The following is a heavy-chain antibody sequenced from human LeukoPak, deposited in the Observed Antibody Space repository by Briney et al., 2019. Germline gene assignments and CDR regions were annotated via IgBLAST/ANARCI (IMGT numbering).Heavy chain of an antibody. CDR2: IWYDGSNK. Sequence: HPGRSLRLSCAASGFTFSSYGMHSVRQAPGKGLEWVAVIWYDGSNKYYADSVKGRFTISRDNSKNTLYLQMNSLRAEDTAAYYCARWGDCSGGSGYSEGYYYGMDVWGQGTTVTVS. J-gene: IGHJ6*02. CDR3: ARWGDCSGGSGYSEGYYYGMDV. V-gene: IGHV3-33*01. D-gene: IGHD2-15*01. CDR1: GFTFSSYG.